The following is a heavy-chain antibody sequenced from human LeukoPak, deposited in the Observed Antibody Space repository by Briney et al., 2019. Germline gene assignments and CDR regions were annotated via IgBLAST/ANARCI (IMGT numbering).Heavy chain of an antibody. Sequence: SETLSLTCTVSGGSISSYYWSWIRQPPGKGLEWIGYIYYSGSTNYNPSLKSRVTISVDTSKNQFFLKLSSVTAADTAVYYCARSRVVVTGDAFDIWGQGTMVTVSS. D-gene: IGHD3-22*01. J-gene: IGHJ3*02. V-gene: IGHV4-59*01. CDR1: GGSISSYY. CDR3: ARSRVVVTGDAFDI. CDR2: IYYSGST.